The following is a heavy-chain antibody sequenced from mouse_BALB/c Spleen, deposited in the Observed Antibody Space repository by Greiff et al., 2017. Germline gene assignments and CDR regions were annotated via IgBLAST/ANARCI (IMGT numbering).Heavy chain of an antibody. CDR1: GYTFTSYY. J-gene: IGHJ4*01. D-gene: IGHD1-3*01. V-gene: IGHV1S81*02. Sequence: QVQLKESGAELVKPGASVKLSCKASGYTFTSYYMYWVKQSPGQGLEWIGEINPSNGGTNFNEKFKSKATLTVDKSSSTAYMQLSSLTSEDSAVYYCTDDNRYYYAMDYWGQGTSVTVSS. CDR2: INPSNGGT. CDR3: TDDNRYYYAMDY.